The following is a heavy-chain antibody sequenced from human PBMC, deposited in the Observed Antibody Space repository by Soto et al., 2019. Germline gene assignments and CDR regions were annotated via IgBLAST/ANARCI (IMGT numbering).Heavy chain of an antibody. V-gene: IGHV2-5*01. CDR3: AHRRRGVGYCTNGVCYTSVYYFDY. Sequence: QITLKESGPTLVKPTQTLTLTCTFSGFSLSTSGVGVGWIRQPPGKALEGLALIYWNDDKRYSPSLKSRLTITKDTSKNQVVLTMTNMDPVDTATYYCAHRRRGVGYCTNGVCYTSVYYFDYWGQGTLVTVSS. CDR1: GFSLSTSGVG. CDR2: IYWNDDK. J-gene: IGHJ4*02. D-gene: IGHD2-8*01.